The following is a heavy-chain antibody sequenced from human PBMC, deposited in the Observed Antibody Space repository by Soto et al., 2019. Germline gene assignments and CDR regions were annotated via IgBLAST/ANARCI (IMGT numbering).Heavy chain of an antibody. D-gene: IGHD1-1*01. CDR1: GDSVSSNSAG. V-gene: IGHV6-1*01. CDR3: TRGSWDDVSGHYYMDV. Sequence: PSQTLSLTCYISGDSVSSNSAGWNWIRQTPSRGLEWLGRTYYKSKWYYTYAASVKSRITVSPDTSKNQFSLQLTSVTPEDTAVYYCTRGSWDDVSGHYYMDVWDKGTTVTVSS. J-gene: IGHJ6*03. CDR2: TYYKSKWYY.